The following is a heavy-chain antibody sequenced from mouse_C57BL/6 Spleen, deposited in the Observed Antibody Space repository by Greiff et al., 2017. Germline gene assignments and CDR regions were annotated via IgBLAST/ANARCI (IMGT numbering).Heavy chain of an antibody. D-gene: IGHD1-1*01. V-gene: IGHV1-26*01. J-gene: IGHJ2*01. CDR1: GYTFTDYY. Sequence: EVQLQQSGPELVKPGASVKISCKASGYTFTDYYMNWVKQSHGKSLEWIGDINPNNGGTSYNQKFKGKATLTVDKSSSTAYMELRSLTSEDSAVYYCARYYEYYFDYWGQGTTLTGSS. CDR3: ARYYEYYFDY. CDR2: INPNNGGT.